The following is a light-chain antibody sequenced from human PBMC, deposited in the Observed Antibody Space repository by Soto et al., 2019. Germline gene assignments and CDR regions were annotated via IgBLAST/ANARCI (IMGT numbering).Light chain of an antibody. CDR1: QSVGTN. Sequence: EVVMTQSPATQSVSPGERATLSCRASQSVGTNLAWYQQKPGQAPRLLIYGASTRATGIPARFSGSGSGTEFTLTISSLQSEDLAVYYCQQYNKWPPLTFGGGTKVEI. CDR2: GAS. CDR3: QQYNKWPPLT. V-gene: IGKV3-15*01. J-gene: IGKJ4*01.